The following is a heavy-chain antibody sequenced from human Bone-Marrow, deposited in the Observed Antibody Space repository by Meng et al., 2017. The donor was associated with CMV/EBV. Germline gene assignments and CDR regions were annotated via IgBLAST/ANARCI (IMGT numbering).Heavy chain of an antibody. D-gene: IGHD6-13*01. CDR1: GFTFSSYS. J-gene: IGHJ4*02. V-gene: IGHV3-21*01. Sequence: GGSLRSSCAASGFTFSSYSMNWVRQAPGKGLEWVSSISSSSSYIYYADSVKGRLNISRDNPNISLYLQMNSLRAEDTGVNYCAGGVAAAGDYWGQGTLVTVSS. CDR2: ISSSSSYI. CDR3: AGGVAAAGDY.